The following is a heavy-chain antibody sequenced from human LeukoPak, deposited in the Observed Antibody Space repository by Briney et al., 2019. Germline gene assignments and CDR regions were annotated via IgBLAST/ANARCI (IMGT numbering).Heavy chain of an antibody. V-gene: IGHV4-4*09. J-gene: IGHJ4*02. Sequence: PSETLSFTCTVSGGSISSYYWSWIRQPPGKGLEWIGYIYTSGSTNYNPSLKSRVTISVDTSKNQFSLKLSSVTAADTAVYYCARHRSYYDFDYWGQGTLVTVSS. CDR1: GGSISSYY. D-gene: IGHD1-26*01. CDR3: ARHRSYYDFDY. CDR2: IYTSGST.